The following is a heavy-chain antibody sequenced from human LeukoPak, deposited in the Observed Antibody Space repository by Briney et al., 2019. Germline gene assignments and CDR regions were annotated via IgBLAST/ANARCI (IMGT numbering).Heavy chain of an antibody. Sequence: SETLSLTCSVSGGSITNSNDYWGWIRQPPGKGLEWIGSIFYSGTTYYNPSLKSRVTISVDTSNDQFSLHLTSVTAADTAVYFCARQPRDYNLWSRHGNVWGSRTYYSYSIDVWGQGTAVTVSS. CDR3: ARQPRDYNLWSRHGNVWGSRTYYSYSIDV. V-gene: IGHV4-39*01. CDR1: GGSITNSNDY. CDR2: IFYSGTT. D-gene: IGHD3-3*01. J-gene: IGHJ6*02.